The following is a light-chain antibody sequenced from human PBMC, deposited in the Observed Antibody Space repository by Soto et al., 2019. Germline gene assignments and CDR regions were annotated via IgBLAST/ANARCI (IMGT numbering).Light chain of an antibody. CDR3: HQRQYWPPIT. J-gene: IGKJ5*01. V-gene: IGKV3-11*01. Sequence: VVLTQSPATLSLSPGERATLSCRTSLSVSVYLDWYQQKPGQAPRLLISDASNRATGIPARFSGSGSGTDFTLTISGLELEDFAVYYCHQRQYWPPITFGQGTRLEIK. CDR1: LSVSVY. CDR2: DAS.